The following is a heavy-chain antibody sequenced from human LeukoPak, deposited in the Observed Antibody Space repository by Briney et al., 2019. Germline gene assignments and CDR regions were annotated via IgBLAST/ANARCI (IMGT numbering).Heavy chain of an antibody. J-gene: IGHJ4*02. D-gene: IGHD3-16*01. Sequence: GRSLRLSCAASGFTFGSYAMHWVRQAPGKGLEWVAFISYDGSNKYYADSVKGRFTISRDNSKNTLYLQMNSPRAEDTAVYYCARDGGGWGDYWGQGTLVTVSS. CDR2: ISYDGSNK. CDR3: ARDGGGWGDY. CDR1: GFTFGSYA. V-gene: IGHV3-30-3*01.